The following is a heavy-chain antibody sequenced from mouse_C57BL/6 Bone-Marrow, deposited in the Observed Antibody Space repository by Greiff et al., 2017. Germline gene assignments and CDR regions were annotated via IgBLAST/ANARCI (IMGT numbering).Heavy chain of an antibody. CDR1: GFTFSDYG. V-gene: IGHV5-17*01. J-gene: IGHJ3*01. Sequence: EVQVVESGGGLVKPGGSLKLSCAASGFTFSDYGMHWVRQAPEKGLEWVAYISSGSSTIYYADTVKGRFTISRDNAKNTLFLQMTSLRSEDTAMYYCARPLYDYAWFAYWGQGTLVTVSA. CDR3: ARPLYDYAWFAY. D-gene: IGHD2-4*01. CDR2: ISSGSSTI.